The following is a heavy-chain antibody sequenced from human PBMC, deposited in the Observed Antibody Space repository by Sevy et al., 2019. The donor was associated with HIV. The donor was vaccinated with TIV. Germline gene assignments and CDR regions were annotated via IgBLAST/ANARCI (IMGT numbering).Heavy chain of an antibody. CDR2: IYPGDSDT. CDR3: ARRRGGGYYYYYGMDV. D-gene: IGHD2-15*01. V-gene: IGHV5-51*01. J-gene: IGHJ6*02. CDR1: GYSFTSYW. Sequence: GESLKISCKGSGYSFTSYWIGWVRQMPGKGLEWMGIIYPGDSDTRYSPSFQGQVTISADKSISTAYLQWSSLKASDTAMYYYARRRGGGYYYYYGMDVWGQGTTVTVSS.